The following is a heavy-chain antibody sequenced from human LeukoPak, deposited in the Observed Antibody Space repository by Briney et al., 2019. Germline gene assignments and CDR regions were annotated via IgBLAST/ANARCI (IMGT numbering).Heavy chain of an antibody. D-gene: IGHD3-3*01. J-gene: IGHJ4*02. CDR2: IYYSGST. V-gene: IGHV4-59*01. CDR3: ARRSGPLLDS. CDR1: GGSISTYY. Sequence: PSETLSLTCTVSGGSISTYYWSWIRQPPEKGLEWIGCIYYSGSTNYNPSLKSRVTISVDTSKNQFSLKLSSVTAADTALYYCARRSGPLLDSWGQGTLVTVSS.